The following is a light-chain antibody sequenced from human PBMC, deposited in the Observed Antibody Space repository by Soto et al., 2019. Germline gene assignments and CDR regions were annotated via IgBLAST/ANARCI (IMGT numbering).Light chain of an antibody. Sequence: IVLTQSPATLSLSPGKRATLSCRASQNISNYLIWYQQKPGQAPRFLIYDVSNRATGIPARFSGSGSGTDFTLTISSLEPEDFEVYYWHKRRNWPRRFGRGTKVDIX. V-gene: IGKV3-11*01. CDR2: DVS. CDR3: HKRRNWPRR. CDR1: QNISNY. J-gene: IGKJ1*01.